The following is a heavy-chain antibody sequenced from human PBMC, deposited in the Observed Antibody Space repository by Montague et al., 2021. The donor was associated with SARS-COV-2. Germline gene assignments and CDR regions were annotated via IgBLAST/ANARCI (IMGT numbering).Heavy chain of an antibody. CDR1: GGTISSYY. V-gene: IGHV4-59*13. D-gene: IGHD1-26*01. CDR3: ATQRGPPTIAYYFDF. Sequence: SETLSLTCTVSGGTISSYYWSWVRQAPGKGLEWIGFIYYSGTTDYNPSLNSRVTLSVDTSKNQFFLELRSVTPADTAFYYCATQRGPPTIAYYFDFWGHGTLVTVSS. J-gene: IGHJ4*01. CDR2: IYYSGTT.